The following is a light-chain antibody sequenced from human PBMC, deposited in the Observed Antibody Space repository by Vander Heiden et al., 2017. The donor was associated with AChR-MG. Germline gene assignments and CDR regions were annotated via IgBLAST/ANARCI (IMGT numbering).Light chain of an antibody. CDR3: QQDDSYSRT. CDR1: QTIGDW. V-gene: IGKV1-5*03. J-gene: IGKJ2*02. Sequence: DIQMTQSPSTLSASVGDRVTITCRASQTIGDWLAWYQQKPGKVPKLLIFQASTLEGGVPSRFSGSGSGTEFTLTINSLQPDDFATYYCQQDDSYSRTFGQGTKLEI. CDR2: QAS.